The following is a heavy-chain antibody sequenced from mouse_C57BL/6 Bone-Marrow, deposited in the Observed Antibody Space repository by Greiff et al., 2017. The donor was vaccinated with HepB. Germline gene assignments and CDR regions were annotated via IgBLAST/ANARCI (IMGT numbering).Heavy chain of an antibody. V-gene: IGHV1-82*01. Sequence: QVQLKESGPELVKPGASVKISCKASGYAFSSSWMNWVKQRPGKGLEWIGRIYPGDGDTNYNGKFKGKATLTADKSSSTAYMQLSSLTSEDSAVYFCARFGRSYYFDYWGQGTTLTVSS. CDR2: IYPGDGDT. CDR3: ARFGRSYYFDY. J-gene: IGHJ2*01. D-gene: IGHD4-1*01. CDR1: GYAFSSSW.